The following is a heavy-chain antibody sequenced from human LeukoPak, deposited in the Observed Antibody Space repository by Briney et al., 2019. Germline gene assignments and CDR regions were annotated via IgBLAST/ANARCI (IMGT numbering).Heavy chain of an antibody. Sequence: ASVKVSCKASGYTFTSYDINWVRQATGQVLEWMGWMNPNSGDTGYAQKFQGRVTMTRNTSISTAYMELSSLRSEDTAVYYCARGFYDILTGYWVDAFDIWGQGTMVTVSS. CDR1: GYTFTSYD. CDR3: ARGFYDILTGYWVDAFDI. D-gene: IGHD3-9*01. V-gene: IGHV1-8*01. J-gene: IGHJ3*02. CDR2: MNPNSGDT.